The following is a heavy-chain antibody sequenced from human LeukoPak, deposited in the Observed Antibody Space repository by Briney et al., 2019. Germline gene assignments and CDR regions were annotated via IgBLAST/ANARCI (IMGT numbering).Heavy chain of an antibody. CDR3: AKDRYSYAFEYSDS. Sequence: GGSLRLSCAASGFTFSSYGMHWVRQAPGKGLDWVAVISNDGSKKYYADSVKGRFTISRDNSKNTLSLQVSSLRTEDTAVYYCAKDRYSYAFEYSDSWGQGTLATVSS. V-gene: IGHV3-30*18. D-gene: IGHD5-18*01. CDR2: ISNDGSKK. J-gene: IGHJ4*02. CDR1: GFTFSSYG.